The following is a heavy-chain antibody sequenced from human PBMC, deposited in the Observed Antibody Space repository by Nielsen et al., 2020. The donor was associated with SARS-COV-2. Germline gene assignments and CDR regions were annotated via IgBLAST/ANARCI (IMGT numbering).Heavy chain of an antibody. CDR3: VRSALYSSSSRWFDP. CDR2: IYSGGGT. D-gene: IGHD6-6*01. J-gene: IGHJ5*02. CDR1: GFTVSSNY. Sequence: GESLKISCAASGFTVSSNYMSWVRQAPGKGLEWVSVIYSGGGTYYADSVKGRFSISRDNSKNTLHLQMNSLRAEDTAIYYCVRSALYSSSSRWFDPWGQGTLVTVSS. V-gene: IGHV3-53*01.